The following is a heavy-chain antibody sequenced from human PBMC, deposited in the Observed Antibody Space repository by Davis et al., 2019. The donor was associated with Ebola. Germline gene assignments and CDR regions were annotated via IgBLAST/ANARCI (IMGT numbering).Heavy chain of an antibody. D-gene: IGHD6-13*01. V-gene: IGHV4-34*01. CDR2: INHSGST. J-gene: IGHJ5*02. CDR1: GGSFSGYY. Sequence: MPSETLSLTCAVYGGSFSGYYWSWIRQPPGKGLEWIGEINHSGSTNYNPSLKSRVTISVDTSKNQFSLKLTSVTVADTAVYYCARDYGSNFNFFDPWGQGTLVTVSS. CDR3: ARDYGSNFNFFDP.